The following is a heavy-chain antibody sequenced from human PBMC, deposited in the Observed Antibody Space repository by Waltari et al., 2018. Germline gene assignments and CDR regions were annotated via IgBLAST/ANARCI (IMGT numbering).Heavy chain of an antibody. V-gene: IGHV3-33*01. CDR3: ARVGCSGGSCYPDY. CDR1: GFTFSSYG. Sequence: QVQLVESGGGVVQPGRSLRLSCAASGFTFSSYGMHWVRQAPGKGLEWVAVIWYDGSNKYYADSVKGRFTISRDNSKNTLDLQMNSRRAEDTAVYYCARVGCSGGSCYPDYWGQGTLVTVSS. J-gene: IGHJ4*02. CDR2: IWYDGSNK. D-gene: IGHD2-15*01.